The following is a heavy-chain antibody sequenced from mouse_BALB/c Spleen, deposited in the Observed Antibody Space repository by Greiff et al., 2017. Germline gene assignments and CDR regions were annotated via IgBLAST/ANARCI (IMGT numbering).Heavy chain of an antibody. CDR1: GFTFRSYA. Sequence: EVMLVESGGGLVKPGGSLKLSCAASGFTFRSYAMSWVRQTPEKRLEWVASISSGGSTYYPDSVKGRFTISRDNARNILYLQMSSLRSEDTAMYYCAIYRYDAWFAYWGQGTLVTVSA. J-gene: IGHJ3*01. CDR2: ISSGGST. CDR3: AIYRYDAWFAY. D-gene: IGHD2-14*01. V-gene: IGHV5-6-5*01.